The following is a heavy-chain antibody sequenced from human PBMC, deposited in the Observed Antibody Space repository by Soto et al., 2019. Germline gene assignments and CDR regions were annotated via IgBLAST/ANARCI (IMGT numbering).Heavy chain of an antibody. CDR3: AREAMIVVGSHFDY. CDR2: IYYSGST. V-gene: IGHV4-31*03. CDR1: GGSISSGGYY. D-gene: IGHD3-22*01. Sequence: SETLSLTCTVSGGSISSGGYYWSWIRQHPGKGLEWIGYIYYSGSTYYNPSLKSRVTISVDTSKNQFSLKLSSVTAADTAVYYCAREAMIVVGSHFDYWGQGTLVTVSS. J-gene: IGHJ4*02.